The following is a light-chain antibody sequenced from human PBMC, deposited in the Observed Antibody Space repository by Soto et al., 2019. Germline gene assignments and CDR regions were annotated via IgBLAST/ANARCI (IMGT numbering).Light chain of an antibody. J-gene: IGKJ4*01. CDR1: QGINIY. CDR3: QQLNSYPRIT. Sequence: DIQLTQSPSFLSASVGDRVTITCRASQGINIYLAWYQQKPGKAPKLLIYAASTLQSGVPSRFSGSGSGTEFTLTISSLQPEDLATYYCQQLNSYPRITFGGGTKVEIK. V-gene: IGKV1-9*01. CDR2: AAS.